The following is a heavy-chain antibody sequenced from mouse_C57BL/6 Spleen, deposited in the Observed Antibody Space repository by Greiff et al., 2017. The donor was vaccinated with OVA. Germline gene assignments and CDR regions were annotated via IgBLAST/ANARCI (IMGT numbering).Heavy chain of an antibody. CDR1: GYTFTDYN. CDR2: INPNNGGT. V-gene: IGHV1-18*01. J-gene: IGHJ2*01. CDR3: ARRGFYYGLYY. D-gene: IGHD2-1*01. Sequence: VQLQQSGPELVKPGASVKIPCKASGYTFTDYNMDWVKQSHGKSLEWIGDINPNNGGTIYNQKFKGKATLTVDKSSSTAYMELRSLTSEDTAVYYCARRGFYYGLYYWGQGTTLTVSS.